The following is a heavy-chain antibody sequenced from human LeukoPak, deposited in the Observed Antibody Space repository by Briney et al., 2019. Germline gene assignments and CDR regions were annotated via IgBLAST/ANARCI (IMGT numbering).Heavy chain of an antibody. J-gene: IGHJ4*02. V-gene: IGHV4-39*01. Sequence: SETLSLTCTVSGGSFSGSSYYWGWIRQPPGKGLEWTGSIYYSGSSYYNPSLKSRVTISVDTSKNQFSLKLSSVTAADTAVYYCARHPQYWGQGTLVTVSS. CDR2: IYYSGSS. CDR3: ARHPQY. CDR1: GGSFSGSSYY.